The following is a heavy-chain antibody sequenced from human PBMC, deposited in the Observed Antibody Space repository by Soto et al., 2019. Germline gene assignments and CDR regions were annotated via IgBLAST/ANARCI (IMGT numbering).Heavy chain of an antibody. Sequence: SETLSLTCNGSGGSSSNYHWSWIRQPPGKGLEWIGYINNSGTTNYNPSLKSRVTISVDTSNNQISLKVTSVTAADPAVYYCAATPRYRGQGTLVTVSS. J-gene: IGHJ4*02. CDR2: INNSGTT. CDR1: GGSSSNYH. D-gene: IGHD1-26*01. CDR3: AATPRY. V-gene: IGHV4-59*01.